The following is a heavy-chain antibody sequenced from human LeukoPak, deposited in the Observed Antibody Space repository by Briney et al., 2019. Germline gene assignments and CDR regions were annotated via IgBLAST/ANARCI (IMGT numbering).Heavy chain of an antibody. CDR3: ATVSRSGGPYYYYGMDV. D-gene: IGHD6-19*01. J-gene: IGHJ6*02. Sequence: GASVKVSCKVSGYTLTELSMHWVRQAPGKGLEWMGGFGPEDGETIYAQKFQGRVTMTEDTSTDTAYMELSSLRSEDTAVYYCATVSRSGGPYYYYGMDVWGQGTTVTVSS. V-gene: IGHV1-24*01. CDR2: FGPEDGET. CDR1: GYTLTELS.